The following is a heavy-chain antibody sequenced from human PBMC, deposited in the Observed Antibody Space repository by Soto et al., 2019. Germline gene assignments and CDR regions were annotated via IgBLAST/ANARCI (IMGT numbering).Heavy chain of an antibody. Sequence: EVQLVESGGGLVKPGGSLRLSCAASGFTFSSYSMNWVRQAPGKGLEWVSSISSSSSYIYYADSVKGRFTISRDNAKNSLYLQMNSLRAEDTAVYYCARDERPGGGWLDPSWFDPWGQGTLVTVSS. J-gene: IGHJ5*02. CDR1: GFTFSSYS. CDR2: ISSSSSYI. V-gene: IGHV3-21*01. CDR3: ARDERPGGGWLDPSWFDP. D-gene: IGHD6-19*01.